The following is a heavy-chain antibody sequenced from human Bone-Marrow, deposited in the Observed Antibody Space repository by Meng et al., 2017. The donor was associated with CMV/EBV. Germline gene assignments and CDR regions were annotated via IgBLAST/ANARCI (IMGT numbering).Heavy chain of an antibody. J-gene: IGHJ5*02. CDR2: ISGSGGST. V-gene: IGHV3-23*01. CDR1: GFTFSSYA. CDR3: ARASSSTSCYWS. D-gene: IGHD2-2*01. Sequence: GESLKISCAASGFTFSSYAMSWVRQAPGKGLEWVSAISGSGGSTYYADSVKGRFTISRDNSKNTLYLQMNSLRAEDTAVYYCARASSSTSCYWSWGQGTLVTVSS.